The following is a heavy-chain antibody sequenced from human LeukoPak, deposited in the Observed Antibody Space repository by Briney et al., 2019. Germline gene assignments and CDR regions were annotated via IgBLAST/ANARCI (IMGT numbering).Heavy chain of an antibody. J-gene: IGHJ1*01. D-gene: IGHD6-13*01. Sequence: PSQTLSLTCTVAAASLSSYYCSCIRQPARNGMEWIGRMYTIGSTNYNPSLKSRVTMSVDASKNQFSLRLSSVAAADTAVYYCARDATSRWARAEYFQHWGQGTLVTVSS. CDR2: MYTIGST. CDR3: ARDATSRWARAEYFQH. CDR1: AASLSSYY. V-gene: IGHV4-4*07.